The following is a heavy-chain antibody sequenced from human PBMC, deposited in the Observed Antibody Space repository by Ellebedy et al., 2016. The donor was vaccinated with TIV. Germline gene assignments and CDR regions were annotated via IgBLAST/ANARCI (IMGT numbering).Heavy chain of an antibody. CDR3: ARVHLFGWNDKGLDP. CDR2: INPNSGGT. J-gene: IGHJ5*02. V-gene: IGHV1-2*04. Sequence: ASVKVSCKASGYTFTGYYMYWVRQAPGQGLEWMGWINPNSGGTNYAQKFQGWVSMTRDTSISTAYMELSRLRSDDTAVYYCARVHLFGWNDKGLDPWGQGTLVTVSS. CDR1: GYTFTGYY. D-gene: IGHD1-1*01.